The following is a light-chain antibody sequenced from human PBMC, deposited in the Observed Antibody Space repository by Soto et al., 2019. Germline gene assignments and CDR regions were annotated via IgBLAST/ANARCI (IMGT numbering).Light chain of an antibody. CDR3: AAWDDSLNARYV. CDR1: SSNIATKS. J-gene: IGLJ1*01. Sequence: QSVLTQPPSASGTPGQRVTISCSGSSSNIATKSVNWYQQLPGTAPKLLIYSNSQRSSGVPDRFSGSKSGTSASLAIRGLQSEDEADYYCAAWDDSLNARYVFGTGTKLPS. CDR2: SNS. V-gene: IGLV1-44*01.